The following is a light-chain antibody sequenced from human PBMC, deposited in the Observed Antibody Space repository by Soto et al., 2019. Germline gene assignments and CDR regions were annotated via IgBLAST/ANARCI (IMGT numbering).Light chain of an antibody. CDR3: QQTYTDRQT. J-gene: IGKJ2*01. CDR1: QSVKNY. CDR2: AAS. V-gene: IGKV1-39*01. Sequence: DIQLTQSPSSLSASVGDTVTITCRAGQSVKNYLNWYQLKPGKVPKLLIYAASALQSGVPARFVGGTSGRDFTLTIITLQPEDFATYVCQQTYTDRQTFGQGTKLEI.